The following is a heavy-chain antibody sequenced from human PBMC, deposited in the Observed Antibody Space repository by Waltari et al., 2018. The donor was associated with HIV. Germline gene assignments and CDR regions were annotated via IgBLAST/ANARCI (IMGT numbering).Heavy chain of an antibody. Sequence: EVQLVESGGGLVQPGGSLRLSCAASGFTFSSYWMSWVRQAPGKGREWVANINQDGSEKYYVDSMKGRFTISRDNAKNSLYLQINSLRAEDTTVYYCAGRSPARRLNWFDPWGQGTLVIVSS. J-gene: IGHJ5*02. V-gene: IGHV3-7*01. CDR3: AGRSPARRLNWFDP. CDR2: INQDGSEK. CDR1: GFTFSSYW. D-gene: IGHD2-8*01.